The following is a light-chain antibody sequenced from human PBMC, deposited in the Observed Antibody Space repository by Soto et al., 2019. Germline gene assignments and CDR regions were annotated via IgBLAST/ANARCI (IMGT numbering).Light chain of an antibody. CDR3: QQFSSYPPT. CDR2: DAS. CDR1: QTVRNNY. J-gene: IGKJ4*01. Sequence: EFVLTHSPGTLSLSPWERATLSCRASQTVRNNYLAWYQQKPGQAPRLLIYDASSRATGIPDRFSGGGSGTDFTLTISRLEPEDFAVYYCQQFSSYPPTFGGGTKVDIK. V-gene: IGKV3-20*01.